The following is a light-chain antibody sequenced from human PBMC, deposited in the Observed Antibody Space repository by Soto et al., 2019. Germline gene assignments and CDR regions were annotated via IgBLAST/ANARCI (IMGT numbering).Light chain of an antibody. J-gene: IGKJ2*01. V-gene: IGKV3-11*01. CDR2: DAS. CDR1: WNVDSS. CDR3: QNGRT. Sequence: FVLTQSPATLSLSPGERATLSCRASWNVDSSLAWHQQKPGQAPRLLMYDASKRPTGIPARFSGSGSGTDFTLTISSLEAEDFAVYYCQNGRTFGQGTRLEIK.